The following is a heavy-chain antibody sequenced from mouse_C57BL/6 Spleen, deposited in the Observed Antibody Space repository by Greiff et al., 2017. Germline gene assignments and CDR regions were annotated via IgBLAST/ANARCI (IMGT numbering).Heavy chain of an antibody. Sequence: EVQLQQSGPVLVKPGASVKMSCKASGYTFTDYYMNWVKQSHGKSLEWIGVINPYNGGTSYNQKFKGKATLTVDKSSSTAYMELNSLTSEDSAVYYCARSRGGSPDYWGQGTTLTVSS. D-gene: IGHD6-2*01. J-gene: IGHJ2*01. CDR3: ARSRGGSPDY. V-gene: IGHV1-19*01. CDR2: INPYNGGT. CDR1: GYTFTDYY.